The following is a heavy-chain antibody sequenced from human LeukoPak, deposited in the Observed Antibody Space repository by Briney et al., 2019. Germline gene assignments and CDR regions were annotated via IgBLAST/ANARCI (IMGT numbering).Heavy chain of an antibody. Sequence: SVKVSCKASGGTFSSYAISWVRQAPGQGLEWMGGIIPIFGTANYAQKFQGRVTITADESASTAYMELSSLRSEDTAVYYCARDSGNFHYDMDVWGQGTTVIVSS. CDR2: IIPIFGTA. CDR1: GGTFSSYA. J-gene: IGHJ6*02. V-gene: IGHV1-69*13. D-gene: IGHD3-10*01. CDR3: ARDSGNFHYDMDV.